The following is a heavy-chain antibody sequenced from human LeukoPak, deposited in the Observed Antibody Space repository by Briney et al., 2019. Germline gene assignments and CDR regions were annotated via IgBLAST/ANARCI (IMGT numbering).Heavy chain of an antibody. CDR3: ANHRTPDRYHWNCFDY. CDR2: IWYDGSNK. J-gene: IGHJ4*02. V-gene: IGHV3-33*06. CDR1: GFTFSNYG. D-gene: IGHD1-20*01. Sequence: PGGSLRLSCAASGFTFSNYGMHWVRQAPGKGLEWVAVIWYDGSNKYYADSVKGRFTISRGNSKNTLYLQMNSLRADDTAIYYCANHRTPDRYHWNCFDYWGQGTLVTVSS.